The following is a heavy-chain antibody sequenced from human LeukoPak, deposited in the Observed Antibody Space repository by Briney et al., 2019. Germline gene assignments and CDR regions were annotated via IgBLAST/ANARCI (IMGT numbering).Heavy chain of an antibody. J-gene: IGHJ3*01. Sequence: PGGSLRLSCAASGFTLSSRNMNWVRQAPGNRPEWVSFIDSSDTSIFYGESVKGRFTISRDTAENSLYLQMDNLRVEDTAVYYCARDGPWDAVGLTADAFDLWGPGTKVIVSS. CDR1: GFTLSSRN. CDR2: IDSSDTSI. D-gene: IGHD1-26*01. V-gene: IGHV3-21*01. CDR3: ARDGPWDAVGLTADAFDL.